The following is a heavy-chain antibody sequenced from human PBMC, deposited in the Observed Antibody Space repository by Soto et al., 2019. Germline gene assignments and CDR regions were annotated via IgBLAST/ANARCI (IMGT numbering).Heavy chain of an antibody. CDR3: ARDPSVVAVAGTFRYYYYYGMDV. D-gene: IGHD6-19*01. Sequence: SVKVSCKASGGTFSSYAISWVRQAPGQGLEWMGGFIPIFGTANYAQKFQGRFTISRDNAKNSLYLQMNSLRAEDTAVYYCARDPSVVAVAGTFRYYYYYGMDVWGQGTTVTVSS. J-gene: IGHJ6*02. CDR2: FIPIFGTA. V-gene: IGHV1-69*05. CDR1: GGTFSSYA.